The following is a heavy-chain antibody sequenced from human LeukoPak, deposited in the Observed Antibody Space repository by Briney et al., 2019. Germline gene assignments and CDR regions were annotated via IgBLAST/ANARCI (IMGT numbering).Heavy chain of an antibody. CDR3: AREIVVLLH. D-gene: IGHD3-22*01. Sequence: PGGSLRLSCAASGFTFSSYGMHWVRQAPGKGLEWVAVISYDGSNKHYADSVKGRFTISRDNSKNTLYLQMNSLRAEDTAVYYCAREIVVLLHWGQGTLVTVSS. V-gene: IGHV3-30*03. CDR1: GFTFSSYG. CDR2: ISYDGSNK. J-gene: IGHJ4*02.